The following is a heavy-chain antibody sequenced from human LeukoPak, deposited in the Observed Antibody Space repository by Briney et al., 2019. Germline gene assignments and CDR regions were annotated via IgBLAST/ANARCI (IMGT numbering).Heavy chain of an antibody. CDR2: IYYSGST. V-gene: IGHV4-39*01. D-gene: IGHD4-17*01. CDR3: ARLSKVTTCAKFEY. J-gene: IGHJ4*02. Sequence: SETLSLTCTVSGDFLSSGDYYWGWIRQSPGKGLTWIGSIYYSGSTLYNASFESRVTMSVDTSKNQFSLNLRPVTAADTAVYYCARLSKVTTCAKFEYWGQGILVTVSS. CDR1: GDFLSSGDYY.